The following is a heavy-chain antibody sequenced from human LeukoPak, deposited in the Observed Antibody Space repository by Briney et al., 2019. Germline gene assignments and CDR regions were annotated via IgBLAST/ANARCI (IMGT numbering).Heavy chain of an antibody. CDR1: GFTFSSYE. V-gene: IGHV3-48*03. Sequence: GGSLRLSCTTSGFTFSSYEMNWVRQAPGKGREWASYITSVGGTKYYADSVKGRFTISRDNAKNSLYLQMNSLRAEDSAVYYCARDMVRIYGLDVWGQGTTVTVSS. D-gene: IGHD3-10*01. CDR2: ITSVGGTK. CDR3: ARDMVRIYGLDV. J-gene: IGHJ6*02.